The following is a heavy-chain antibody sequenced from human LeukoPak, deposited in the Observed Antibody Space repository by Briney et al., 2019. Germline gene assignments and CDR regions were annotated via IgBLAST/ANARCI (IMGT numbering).Heavy chain of an antibody. CDR3: ALELYNWNEEIYYYYGMDV. CDR2: IYYSGST. D-gene: IGHD1-20*01. V-gene: IGHV4-39*01. J-gene: IGHJ6*02. Sequence: PSDTRSLTCNVSGGAISSSSYYWGWIRQPPGKGLEWIGSIYYSGSTYYNPSLKSRVTISVDTSKNQFSLKLSSVTAADTAVYYCALELYNWNEEIYYYYGMDVWGQGTTVTVSS. CDR1: GGAISSSSYY.